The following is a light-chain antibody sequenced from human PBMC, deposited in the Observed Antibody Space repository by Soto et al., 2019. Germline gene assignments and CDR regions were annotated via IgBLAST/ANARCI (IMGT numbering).Light chain of an antibody. CDR3: AAWDDTLNGVV. J-gene: IGLJ2*01. CDR1: RSNIGSNT. V-gene: IGLV1-44*01. CDR2: KND. Sequence: QSVLTQPPLASGTPGQRVTISCSGSRSNIGSNTVNWYQLLPGTAPKLLICKNDQRPSGVPDRFSGSKSGTSASLAISGLQSEDEADYYCAAWDDTLNGVVFGGGTKLTVL.